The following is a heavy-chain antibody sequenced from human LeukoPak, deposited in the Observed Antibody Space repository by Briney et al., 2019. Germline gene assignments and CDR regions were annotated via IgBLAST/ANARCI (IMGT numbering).Heavy chain of an antibody. Sequence: PSETLSLTCTVSGGSIIGYYWTWIRQPPGKGLEWIGYIYYSGSTNHNPSLKSRVTISVDTSKNQFSLKLSSVTAADTAVYYCASSYNYDYFDYWGQGTLVTVSS. CDR1: GGSIIGYY. V-gene: IGHV4-59*08. CDR2: IYYSGST. CDR3: ASSYNYDYFDY. J-gene: IGHJ4*02. D-gene: IGHD5-24*01.